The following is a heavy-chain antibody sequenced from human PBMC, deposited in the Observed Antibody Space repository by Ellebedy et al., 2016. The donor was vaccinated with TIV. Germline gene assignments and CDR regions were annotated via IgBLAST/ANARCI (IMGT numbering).Heavy chain of an antibody. D-gene: IGHD5-12*01. CDR2: IIPIFGTA. V-gene: IGHV1-69*05. J-gene: IGHJ4*02. CDR1: GGTFSSYA. CDR3: ARGSGYDYGARGDC. Sequence: SVKVSXXASGGTFSSYAISWVRQAPGQGLEWMGGIIPIFGTANYAQKFQGRVTMTRNTAIGTAYMEVSSLRSEDTAVYYCARGSGYDYGARGDCWGQGTLVTVSS.